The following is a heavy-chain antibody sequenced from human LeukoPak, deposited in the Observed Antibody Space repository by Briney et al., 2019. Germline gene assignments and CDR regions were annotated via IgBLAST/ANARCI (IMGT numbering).Heavy chain of an antibody. V-gene: IGHV3-23*01. J-gene: IGHJ4*02. CDR3: AKDRPIFKD. CDR2: ISGSGGAT. Sequence: GGSLRLSCAASGFTFSSSAMSWVRQAPGRGLEWVSTISGSGGATYYADSVKGRFTISSDNSKNTLHLQMNSLRAEDTAVYYCAKDRPIFKDWGQGTQVTVSS. CDR1: GFTFSSSA.